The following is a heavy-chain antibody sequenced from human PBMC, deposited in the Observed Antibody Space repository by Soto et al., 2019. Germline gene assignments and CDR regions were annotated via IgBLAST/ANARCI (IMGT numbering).Heavy chain of an antibody. CDR3: ARAPHYDFWSGYYGNNWFDP. CDR1: GFIFSSYE. J-gene: IGHJ5*02. D-gene: IGHD3-3*01. V-gene: IGHV3-48*03. CDR2: ISSSGTTI. Sequence: GGSLRLSCAASGFIFSSYEMNWVRQAPGKGLEWISYISSSGTTIYYADSVKGRFTISRDNAKNSLYLQMNSLRAEDTAVYQCARAPHYDFWSGYYGNNWFDPWGQGTLVTVSS.